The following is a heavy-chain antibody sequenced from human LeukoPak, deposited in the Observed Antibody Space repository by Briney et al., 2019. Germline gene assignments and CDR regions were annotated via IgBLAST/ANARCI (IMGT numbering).Heavy chain of an antibody. V-gene: IGHV4-34*01. CDR3: ARVPFEYSSSWLYYFDY. J-gene: IGHJ4*02. CDR1: GGSFSGYY. CDR2: INHSGST. Sequence: ASETLSLTCAVYGGSFSGYYWSWIRQPPGKGLEWIGEINHSGSTNYNPSLKSRVTISVDTSKNQFSLKLSSVTAADTAVYYCARVPFEYSSSWLYYFDYWGQGTLVTVSS. D-gene: IGHD6-13*01.